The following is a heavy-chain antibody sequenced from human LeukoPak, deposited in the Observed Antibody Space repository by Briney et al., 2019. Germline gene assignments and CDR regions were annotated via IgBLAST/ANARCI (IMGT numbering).Heavy chain of an antibody. J-gene: IGHJ4*02. D-gene: IGHD4-17*01. Sequence: PGGSLRLSCAASGFTFSTLAMHWVRQAPGKGLEWVAVISYDGSVKYYTDSVKGRFTISRDNSKNTLYLQVNSLRVEDTAVYYCARGQVPTTLTLFDYWGQGTLVTVSS. CDR1: GFTFSTLA. CDR3: ARGQVPTTLTLFDY. V-gene: IGHV3-30-3*01. CDR2: ISYDGSVK.